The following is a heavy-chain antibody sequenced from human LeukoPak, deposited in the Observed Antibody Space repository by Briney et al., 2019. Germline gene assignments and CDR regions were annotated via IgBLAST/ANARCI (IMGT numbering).Heavy chain of an antibody. CDR1: GFTFSSYE. D-gene: IGHD3-9*01. CDR3: ARDEAYYDILTGYYSGAFDI. CDR2: ISSSSSYI. V-gene: IGHV3-21*01. J-gene: IGHJ3*02. Sequence: GGSLRLSCAASGFTFSSYEMNWVRQAPGKGLEWVSSISSSSSYIYYADSVKGRFTISRDNAKNSLYLQMNSLRAEDTAVYYCARDEAYYDILTGYYSGAFDIWGQGTTVTVSS.